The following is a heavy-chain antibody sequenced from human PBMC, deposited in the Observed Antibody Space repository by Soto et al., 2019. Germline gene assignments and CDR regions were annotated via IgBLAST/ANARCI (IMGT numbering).Heavy chain of an antibody. Sequence: EVQLLESGGGLVQPGGSLRLSCAASGFTFSNYAMSWVRQAPGKGLEWVSSISSSGGTIYYADSVKGRFTISRDNSKNTMYLQVNSLSAEDTAIYFCAKDQVAARRYYYYGMDVWGQGSTVTVSS. D-gene: IGHD6-6*01. CDR2: ISSSGGTI. J-gene: IGHJ6*02. CDR1: GFTFSNYA. V-gene: IGHV3-23*01. CDR3: AKDQVAARRYYYYGMDV.